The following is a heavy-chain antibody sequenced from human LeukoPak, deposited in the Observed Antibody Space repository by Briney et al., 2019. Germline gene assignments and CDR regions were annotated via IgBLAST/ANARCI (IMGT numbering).Heavy chain of an antibody. CDR2: ISNSVSTT. Sequence: GGSLRLSCAASGFTFSPYSMSWVRRAPGKGLEWISYISNSVSTTYYADSVKGRFTISRDNAKNSVYLQMNSLRVEDTGVYYCTTYGRDGYKGYYWGQGTQVTVSS. CDR1: GFTFSPYS. D-gene: IGHD5-24*01. CDR3: TTYGRDGYKGYY. V-gene: IGHV3-48*04. J-gene: IGHJ4*02.